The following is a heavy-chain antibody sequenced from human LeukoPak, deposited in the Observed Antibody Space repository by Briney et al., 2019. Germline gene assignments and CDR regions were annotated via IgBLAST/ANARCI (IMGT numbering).Heavy chain of an antibody. CDR2: IYYSGST. J-gene: IGHJ2*01. CDR1: GGSISSYY. CDR3: ARDPYLLWLGELSERYFDL. V-gene: IGHV4-59*01. Sequence: SVTLSLTCTVSGGSISSYYWSWIRHPPAKGREWVGYIYYSGSTNNNPSLKSRVTISVDTSKNQFSLKLSTVTAADTAVYYCARDPYLLWLGELSERYFDLWGRGTLVTVSS. D-gene: IGHD3-10*01.